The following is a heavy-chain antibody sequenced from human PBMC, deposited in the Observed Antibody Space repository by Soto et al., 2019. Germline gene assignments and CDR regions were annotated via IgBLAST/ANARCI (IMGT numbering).Heavy chain of an antibody. J-gene: IGHJ4*02. CDR3: ARHSNRTYGLYYFDY. D-gene: IGHD4-17*01. CDR2: IYYSGSA. V-gene: IGHV4-59*08. Sequence: SETLSLTCTVPGGSISSYYWSWIRQPPGKGLERIGYIYYSGSAKYNPSLKSRVTISVDTSKNQFSLKLSSATAADTAFYYCARHSNRTYGLYYFDYWGLGALVTVSS. CDR1: GGSISSYY.